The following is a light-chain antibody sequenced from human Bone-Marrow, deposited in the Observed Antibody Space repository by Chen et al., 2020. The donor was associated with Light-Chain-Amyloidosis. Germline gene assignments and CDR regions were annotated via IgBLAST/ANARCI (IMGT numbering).Light chain of an antibody. J-gene: IGLJ3*02. CDR1: SSDVGSYTL. CDR3: CSYAGSSTWV. V-gene: IGLV2-23*01. Sequence: QSALTQPASVPGSPGQSITISCPGTSSDVGSYTLVSWYQQHPGKAPKLMIYEGSKRPSGVSNRFSGSKSGNTASLTISGLQAEDEADYYCCSYAGSSTWVFGGGTKLTVL. CDR2: EGS.